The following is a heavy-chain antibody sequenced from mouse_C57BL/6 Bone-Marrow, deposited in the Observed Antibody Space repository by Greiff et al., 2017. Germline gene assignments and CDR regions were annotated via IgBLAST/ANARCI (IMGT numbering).Heavy chain of an antibody. D-gene: IGHD2-3*01. CDR1: EYEFPSHD. V-gene: IGHV5-2*01. J-gene: IGHJ1*03. Sequence: EVKLMESGGGLVQPGESLKLSCESNEYEFPSHDMSWVRKTPEKRLELVAAINSDGGSTYYPDTMEGRFIISRDKTKKTLYLQMSSLRSEDTALYYCARHYDGYPGYFDVWGTGTTVTVSS. CDR2: INSDGGST. CDR3: ARHYDGYPGYFDV.